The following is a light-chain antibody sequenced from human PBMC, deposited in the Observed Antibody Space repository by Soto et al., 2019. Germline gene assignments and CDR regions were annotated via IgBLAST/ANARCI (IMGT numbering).Light chain of an antibody. Sequence: ESVLTQSPGTLSLSPGERATLSCRASQHIRSSYLAWYQHKPGQAPRLLIYGASSRATGIPDRFSGSGSGTDFTLTISRLEPEDFAVYYCQQYGSSPATFGQGTKVDNK. J-gene: IGKJ1*01. CDR1: QHIRSSY. V-gene: IGKV3-20*01. CDR2: GAS. CDR3: QQYGSSPAT.